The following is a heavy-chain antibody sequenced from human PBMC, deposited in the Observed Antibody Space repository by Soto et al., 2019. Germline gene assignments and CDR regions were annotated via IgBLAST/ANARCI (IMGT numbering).Heavy chain of an antibody. CDR3: ARVRLGELSRTYYFDY. Sequence: QVQLQESGPGLVKPSGTLSLTCAVSGGSISSSNWWSWVRQPPGKGLEWIGEIYHSGSTNYNPSLKRRRNIAVDKSKNQCSPKLSSVHAADTAVYDCARVRLGELSRTYYFDYWGQGTLDTVSS. J-gene: IGHJ4*02. D-gene: IGHD3-16*02. CDR2: IYHSGST. CDR1: GGSISSSNW. V-gene: IGHV4-4*02.